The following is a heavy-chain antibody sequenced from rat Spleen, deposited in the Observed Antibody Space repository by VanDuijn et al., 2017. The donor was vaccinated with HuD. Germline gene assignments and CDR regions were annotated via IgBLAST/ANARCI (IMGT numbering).Heavy chain of an antibody. D-gene: IGHD1-7*01. CDR2: IIYDGSIT. CDR1: GFTFSDYA. CDR3: SRPSYGYPFAY. V-gene: IGHV5-17*01. Sequence: EVQLVESGGGLVQPGNSLKLSCTASGFTFSDYAVAWVRQSPKKGLEWVATIIYDGSITYYRDSVKGRFTISRDNTKSTLYLQMDSLRSEDTATYYCSRPSYGYPFAYWGQGTLVTVSS. J-gene: IGHJ3*01.